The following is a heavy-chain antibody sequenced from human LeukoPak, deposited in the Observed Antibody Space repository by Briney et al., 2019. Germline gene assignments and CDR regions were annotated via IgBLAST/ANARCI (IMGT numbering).Heavy chain of an antibody. V-gene: IGHV1-46*01. Sequence: GASVKVSCKASGYTFTSYYMHWVRQAPGQGLEWMGIINPSGGSTNYAQKFQGRVTITADKSTSTAYMELSSLRSEDTAVYYCASPASYYYDSSGYLGAFDIWGQGTMVTVSS. D-gene: IGHD3-22*01. J-gene: IGHJ3*02. CDR1: GYTFTSYY. CDR2: INPSGGST. CDR3: ASPASYYYDSSGYLGAFDI.